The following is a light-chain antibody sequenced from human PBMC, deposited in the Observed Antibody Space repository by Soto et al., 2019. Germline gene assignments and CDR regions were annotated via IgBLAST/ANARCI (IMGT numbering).Light chain of an antibody. V-gene: IGKV1-5*01. CDR1: QSISSW. CDR2: DAS. CDR3: QQYNSYPWT. Sequence: DIQMTQSPSTLSASVGDRVTITCRASQSISSWLAWYQQKPGKAPKLLIYDASSLESGVPSRFSASRSGTEFTLPISSLQPDDFATYYCQQYNSYPWTFGQGPKVEIK. J-gene: IGKJ1*01.